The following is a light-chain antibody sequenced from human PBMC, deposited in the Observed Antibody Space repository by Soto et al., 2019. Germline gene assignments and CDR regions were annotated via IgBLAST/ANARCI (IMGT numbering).Light chain of an antibody. CDR2: DVS. CDR1: SGDVGSYNY. Sequence: QSVLTQPASVSGSPGLSITISCTGTSGDVGSYNYVSWYQQHPGKAPKVMIYDVSNRPSGVSNRFSGSKSGNTASLTISGLQTEDEADYYCSSFTSITTLIFGGGTKVTVL. CDR3: SSFTSITTLI. V-gene: IGLV2-14*03. J-gene: IGLJ2*01.